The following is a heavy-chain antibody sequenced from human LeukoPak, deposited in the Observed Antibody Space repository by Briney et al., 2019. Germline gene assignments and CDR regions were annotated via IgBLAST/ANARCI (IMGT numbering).Heavy chain of an antibody. J-gene: IGHJ4*02. Sequence: SETLSLTCAVSGGSISSGGYSWSWIRQPPGKGLEWIGYIYYSGSTYYNPSLKSRVTISVDTSKNQFSLKLSSVTAADTAVYYCARVPNWYSSGWSGGRRGPGFDYWGQGTLVTVSS. V-gene: IGHV4-30-4*07. CDR1: GGSISSGGYS. CDR3: ARVPNWYSSGWSGGRRGPGFDY. CDR2: IYYSGST. D-gene: IGHD6-19*01.